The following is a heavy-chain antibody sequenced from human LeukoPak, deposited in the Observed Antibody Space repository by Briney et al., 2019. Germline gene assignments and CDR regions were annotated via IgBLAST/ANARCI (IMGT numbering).Heavy chain of an antibody. CDR1: GGSISSYY. Sequence: SETLSLTCTVSGGSISSYYWSWIRQPPGKGLEWIGSIYYSGSTYYNPSLKSRVTISVDTSKNQFSLKLSSVTAADTAVYYCARDSTDGDDYYMDVRGKGTTVTVSS. V-gene: IGHV4-59*12. J-gene: IGHJ6*03. CDR2: IYYSGST. CDR3: ARDSTDGDDYYMDV. D-gene: IGHD4-17*01.